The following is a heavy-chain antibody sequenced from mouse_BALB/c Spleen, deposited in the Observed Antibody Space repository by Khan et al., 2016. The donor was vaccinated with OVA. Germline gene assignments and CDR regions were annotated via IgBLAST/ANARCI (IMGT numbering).Heavy chain of an antibody. Sequence: QVQLQEPGPGLVAPSQSLSITCTVSGFSLTSYGVHWVRQPQGKGLEWLGVIWAGGSTVYNSALMSRLSISKDNTKSQVFLKMNSLHTDDTAMYYCAGLEDIWGQGTTLTFSS. CDR1: GFSLTSYG. D-gene: IGHD1-3*01. CDR3: AGLEDI. CDR2: IWAGGST. J-gene: IGHJ2*01. V-gene: IGHV2-9*02.